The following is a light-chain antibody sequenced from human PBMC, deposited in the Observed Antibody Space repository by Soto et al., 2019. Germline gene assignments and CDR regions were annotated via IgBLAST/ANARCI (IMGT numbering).Light chain of an antibody. CDR1: SSNIGINY. CDR3: ATWDDSLRGVV. V-gene: IGLV1-47*01. J-gene: IGLJ2*01. Sequence: QPVLAQPPSASGTPGQRVTISCSGSSSNIGINYVYWYQHLLGTAPKLLIYTNNQRPSGVPDRFSGSKSGASASLAISGLQSEDEADYYCATWDDSLRGVVFGGGTKLTVL. CDR2: TNN.